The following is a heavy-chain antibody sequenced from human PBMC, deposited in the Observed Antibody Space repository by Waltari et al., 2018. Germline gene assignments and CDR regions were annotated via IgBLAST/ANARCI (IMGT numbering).Heavy chain of an antibody. CDR1: GDTFTDIY. V-gene: IGHV1-69-2*01. Sequence: EVQMLQSGAEVKKPGTPVKISCKVSGDTFTDIYIHWIKQAPGKGIQWMGLLDPKDGQAIYAQKFQGRVTMTADTSVHTAYMELTSLTSEDTAFYYCATALGGGISASRPFHFWGQGTMITVSS. CDR3: ATALGGGISASRPFHF. J-gene: IGHJ3*01. CDR2: LDPKDGQA. D-gene: IGHD3-10*01.